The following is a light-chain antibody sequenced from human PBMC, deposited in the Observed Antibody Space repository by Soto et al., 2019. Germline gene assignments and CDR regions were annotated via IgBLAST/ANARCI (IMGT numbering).Light chain of an antibody. Sequence: DIQMTQSPSTLSASVGDRVTITCRASQTISTWLAWYQQKPGTAPKLLIYEASSLQIGVPSRFSGSGSRTEFTLTISSLQPDDFATYYCQQYNTYSWTFGQGTKV. J-gene: IGKJ1*01. CDR1: QTISTW. V-gene: IGKV1-5*01. CDR2: EAS. CDR3: QQYNTYSWT.